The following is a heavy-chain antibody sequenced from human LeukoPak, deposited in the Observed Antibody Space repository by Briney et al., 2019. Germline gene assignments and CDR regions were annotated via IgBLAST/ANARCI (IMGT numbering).Heavy chain of an antibody. D-gene: IGHD3-22*01. V-gene: IGHV3-23*01. CDR3: AKGSYYDSSGSFYFDY. CDR2: ISGSGDNT. CDR1: GFTFSSYT. J-gene: IGHJ4*02. Sequence: GGSLRLSCAASGFTFSSYTMSWVRQAPGKGLEWVSAISGSGDNTYYADSVKGRFTISRDNSKNTLYVQVNSLGTEDTAAYYCAKGSYYDSSGSFYFDYWGQGTLVTVSS.